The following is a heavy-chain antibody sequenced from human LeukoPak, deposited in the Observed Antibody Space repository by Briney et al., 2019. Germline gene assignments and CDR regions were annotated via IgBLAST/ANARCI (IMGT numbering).Heavy chain of an antibody. D-gene: IGHD2/OR15-2a*01. CDR3: AGGAGGLYGYFEY. CDR2: IYYSGST. V-gene: IGHV4-59*01. Sequence: PSETLSLTCTVSAASISSYYWSWIRQPSGKGLEWIGYIYYSGSTNYNPSLKSRVTISVDMSKDQFSLKLSSVTAADTALYYCAGGAGGLYGYFEYWGQGTLVTVSS. J-gene: IGHJ4*02. CDR1: AASISSYY.